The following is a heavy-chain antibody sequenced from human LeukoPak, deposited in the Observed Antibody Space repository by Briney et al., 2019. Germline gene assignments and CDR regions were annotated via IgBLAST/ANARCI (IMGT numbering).Heavy chain of an antibody. D-gene: IGHD3-22*01. V-gene: IGHV4-59*01. J-gene: IGHJ4*02. CDR1: GASTTSYY. Sequence: WETLSLTCSFSGASTTSYYWNWIRQAPGKGLEWIGYIYSDGTTSYSPSLRSRVTISIDTSRNQFSLKLSSVTAADAAVYYCARDTRSYDTSGYYYFDYWGQGALVTVSS. CDR2: IYSDGTT. CDR3: ARDTRSYDTSGYYYFDY.